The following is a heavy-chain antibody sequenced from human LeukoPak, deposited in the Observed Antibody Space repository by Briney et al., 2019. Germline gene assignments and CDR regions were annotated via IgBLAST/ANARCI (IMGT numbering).Heavy chain of an antibody. CDR1: GGSIGTHY. CDR2: IYVTGT. Sequence: SETLSLTCTVSGGSIGTHYWSWIRQSPGKGLEWIGYIYVTGTRYNPYLQSRVTISVDRSRNQFFLKMSSVTAADTAVYYCARHIGGGIEDMDVWGKGTKVIVSS. J-gene: IGHJ6*03. CDR3: ARHIGGGIEDMDV. D-gene: IGHD3-16*02. V-gene: IGHV4-59*08.